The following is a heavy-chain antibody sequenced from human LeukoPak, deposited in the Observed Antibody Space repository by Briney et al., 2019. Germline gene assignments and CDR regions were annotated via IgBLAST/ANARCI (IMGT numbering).Heavy chain of an antibody. CDR3: ARGYYDFPY. CDR1: GASISSYY. J-gene: IGHJ4*02. Sequence: SETLSLTCTISGASISSYYWSWIRQPPGKGLEWIGYIYYTGSTNYNPSLKSRVTISVDTSKNQFSLKLSSVTAADTAVYYCARGYYDFPYWGQGTLVTVSS. D-gene: IGHD3-3*01. CDR2: IYYTGST. V-gene: IGHV4-59*01.